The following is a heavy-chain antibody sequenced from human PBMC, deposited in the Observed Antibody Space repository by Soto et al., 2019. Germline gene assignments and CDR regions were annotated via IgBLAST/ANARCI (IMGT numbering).Heavy chain of an antibody. V-gene: IGHV5-10-1*01. CDR3: ARQDSSGWSYYYYYVMDV. Sequence: PGESLKISCKGSGYSFTSYWISWVRQMPGKGLEWMGRIDPSDSYTNYSPSFQGHVTISADKSISTAYLQWSSLKASDTAMYYCARQDSSGWSYYYYYVMDVWGQGTTVTVSS. CDR1: GYSFTSYW. J-gene: IGHJ6*02. D-gene: IGHD6-19*01. CDR2: IDPSDSYT.